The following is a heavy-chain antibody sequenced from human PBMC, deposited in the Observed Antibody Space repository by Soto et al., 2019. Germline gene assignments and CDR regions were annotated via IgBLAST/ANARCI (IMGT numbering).Heavy chain of an antibody. CDR1: GGSISSSSYY. CDR2: IYYSGST. J-gene: IGHJ6*02. V-gene: IGHV4-39*01. D-gene: IGHD6-6*01. CDR3: ASRASAEGSSLFGYYYYGMDV. Sequence: SETLSLTCTVSGGSISSSSYYWGWIRQPPGKGLEWIGSIYYSGSTYYNPSLKSRVTISVDTSKNQFSLKLSSVTAADTAVYYCASRASAEGSSLFGYYYYGMDVWGQGTTVT.